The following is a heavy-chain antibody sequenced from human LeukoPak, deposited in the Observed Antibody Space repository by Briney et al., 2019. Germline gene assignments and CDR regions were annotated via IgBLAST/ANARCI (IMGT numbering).Heavy chain of an antibody. CDR2: ISGTGGTT. CDR1: GFTFSSYA. V-gene: IGHV3-23*01. CDR3: AKGNQWLLRGGAHFDF. Sequence: GGSLRLSCAASGFTFSSYAMSWVRQAPGKGLEWVSAISGTGGTTYYADSVRGRVSISRDYSKNTLYLQMNSLRAEDTAVCYCAKGNQWLLRGGAHFDFWGQGTLVTVSS. D-gene: IGHD6-19*01. J-gene: IGHJ4*02.